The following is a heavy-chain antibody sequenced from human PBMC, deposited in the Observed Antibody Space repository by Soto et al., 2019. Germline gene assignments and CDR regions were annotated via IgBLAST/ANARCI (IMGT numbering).Heavy chain of an antibody. CDR3: ARGRFGELLNGDDAFDI. V-gene: IGHV1-69*13. CDR2: IIPIFGTA. D-gene: IGHD3-10*01. CDR1: GGSFSSYA. J-gene: IGHJ3*02. Sequence: SVKVSCKASGGSFSSYAISWVRQAPGQGLEWMGGIIPIFGTANYAQKFQGRVTITADESTSTAYMELSSLRSEDTAVYYCARGRFGELLNGDDAFDIWGQGTMVTVSS.